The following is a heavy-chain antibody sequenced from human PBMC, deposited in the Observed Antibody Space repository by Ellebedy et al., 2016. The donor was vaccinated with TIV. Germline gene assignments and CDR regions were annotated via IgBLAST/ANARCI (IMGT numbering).Heavy chain of an antibody. V-gene: IGHV3-7*01. CDR3: VRAVPNWFDP. CDR2: IKEDGSEK. Sequence: GESLKISCAASGFTFSSYWMSWVRQAPGQGLEWVANIKEDGSEKNYVDSVKGRFTISRDNAKNSLYLQMNSLRADDTAVYYCVRAVPNWFDPWGQGTLVTASS. CDR1: GFTFSSYW. J-gene: IGHJ5*02.